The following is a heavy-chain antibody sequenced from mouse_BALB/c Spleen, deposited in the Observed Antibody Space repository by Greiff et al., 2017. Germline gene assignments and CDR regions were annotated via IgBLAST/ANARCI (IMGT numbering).Heavy chain of an antibody. CDR1: GFTFSSYG. V-gene: IGHV5-6-3*01. CDR2: INSNGGST. CDR3: ASTMITYYFDY. Sequence: EVKLMESGGGLVQPGGSLKLSCAASGFTFSSYGMSWVRQTPDKRLELVATINSNGGSTYYPDSVKGRFTISRDNAKNTLYLQMSSLKSEDTAMYYCASTMITYYFDYWGQGTTLTVSS. J-gene: IGHJ2*01. D-gene: IGHD2-4*01.